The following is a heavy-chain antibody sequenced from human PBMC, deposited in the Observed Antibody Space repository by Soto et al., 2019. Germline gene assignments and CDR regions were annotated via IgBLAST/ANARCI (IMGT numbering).Heavy chain of an antibody. CDR1: GFSLSTSGVG. Sequence: SGPTLVNPTQTLTLTCTFSGFSLSTSGVGVGWIRQPPGKALEWLALIYWDDDKRYSPSLKSRLTITKDTPKNQVGLIMTNMDPVDTATYYCAHNNPTTVTTNYYYYGMDVWGQGTTVTVSS. CDR3: AHNNPTTVTTNYYYYGMDV. V-gene: IGHV2-5*02. J-gene: IGHJ6*02. D-gene: IGHD4-17*01. CDR2: IYWDDDK.